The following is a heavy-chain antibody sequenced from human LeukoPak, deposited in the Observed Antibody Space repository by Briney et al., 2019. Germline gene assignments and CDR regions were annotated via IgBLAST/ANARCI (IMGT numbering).Heavy chain of an antibody. V-gene: IGHV4-31*03. Sequence: SETLSLTCTVSGGSISSGGYYWSWIRQHPGKGLEWIGYIYYSGGTYYNPSLKSRVTISVDTSKNQFSLKLSSVTAADTAVYYCASLSLSPLSYFDYWGQGSLVTVSS. J-gene: IGHJ4*02. CDR2: IYYSGGT. CDR3: ASLSLSPLSYFDY. CDR1: GGSISSGGYY.